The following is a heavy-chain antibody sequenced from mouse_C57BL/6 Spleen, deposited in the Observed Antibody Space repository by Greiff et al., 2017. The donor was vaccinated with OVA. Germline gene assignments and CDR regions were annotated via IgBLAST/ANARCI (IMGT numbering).Heavy chain of an antibody. CDR1: GYTFTSYW. D-gene: IGHD1-1*01. Sequence: QVQLQQPGTELVKPGASVKLSCKASGYTFTSYWMHWVKQRHGQGLEWIGNINPSNGGTNYNEKFKSKATLTVDKSSSTAYMQLSSLTSEDSAVYYCAREGATTVVATRYFDVWGTGTTVTVSS. J-gene: IGHJ1*03. CDR2: INPSNGGT. V-gene: IGHV1-53*01. CDR3: AREGATTVVATRYFDV.